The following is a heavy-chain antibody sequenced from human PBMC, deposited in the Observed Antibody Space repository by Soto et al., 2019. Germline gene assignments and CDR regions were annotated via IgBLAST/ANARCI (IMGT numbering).Heavy chain of an antibody. J-gene: IGHJ4*02. D-gene: IGHD6-19*01. CDR1: GFTFSSYA. V-gene: IGHV3-30-3*01. Sequence: QVQLVESGGGVVQPGRSLRLSCAASGFTFSSYAMHWVRQAPGKGLEWAAVISYDGSNKYYADSVKGRFTISRDNSKNTLYLQMNSLRAEDTAVYYCARASSGWMIDYWGQGTLVTVSS. CDR2: ISYDGSNK. CDR3: ARASSGWMIDY.